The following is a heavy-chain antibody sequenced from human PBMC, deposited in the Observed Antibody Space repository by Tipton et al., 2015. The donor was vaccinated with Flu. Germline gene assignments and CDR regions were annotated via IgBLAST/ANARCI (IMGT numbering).Heavy chain of an antibody. D-gene: IGHD3-3*01. J-gene: IGHJ4*02. Sequence: GLVKPSQTLSLTCTVSGGSISSGNYYWSWIRQPAGKGLEWIGHIYSSGSTNYNPSLKSRVTISVDTSKNQLSLRLNSVTAADTAVYYCARDWSGYYLYYFDYWGQGTLVTVSS. CDR3: ARDWSGYYLYYFDY. V-gene: IGHV4-61*02. CDR2: IYSSGST. CDR1: GGSISSGNYY.